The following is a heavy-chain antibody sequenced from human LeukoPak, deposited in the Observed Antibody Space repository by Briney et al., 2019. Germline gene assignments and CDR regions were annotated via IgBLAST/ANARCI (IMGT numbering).Heavy chain of an antibody. J-gene: IGHJ4*02. D-gene: IGHD3-22*01. Sequence: GGSLRLSCVASGFTFTDYFMSWARQAPGKGLEWVASIKHNGGEKYYVDSVKGRFTISRDNAKNSLYLEMSSLRVEDTAVYYCARDRGWRSSGYYLYHFDYWGQGTLVTFAS. CDR2: IKHNGGEK. V-gene: IGHV3-7*01. CDR1: GFTFTDYF. CDR3: ARDRGWRSSGYYLYHFDY.